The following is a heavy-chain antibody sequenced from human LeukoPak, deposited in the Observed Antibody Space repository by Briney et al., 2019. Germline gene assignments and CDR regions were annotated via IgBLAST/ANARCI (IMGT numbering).Heavy chain of an antibody. J-gene: IGHJ6*03. V-gene: IGHV1-2*02. CDR2: INPNSGGT. D-gene: IGHD1-26*01. CDR1: GYTFTGYY. CDR3: ARTAAREYYYYYMDV. Sequence: ASVKVSRKASGYTFTGYYMHWVRQAPGQGLEWMGWINPNSGGTNYAQKFQGRVTMTRDTSISTAYMELSRLRSDDTAVYYCARTAAREYYYYYMDVWGKGTTVTVSS.